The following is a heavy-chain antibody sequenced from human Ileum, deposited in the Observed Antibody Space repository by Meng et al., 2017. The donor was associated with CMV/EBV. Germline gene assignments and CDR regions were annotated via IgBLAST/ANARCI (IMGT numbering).Heavy chain of an antibody. CDR1: GDSLSTGDYY. Sequence: QLQLQGSGPGLLKPSQTLSLTCTVSGDSLSTGDYYWSWIRQPPGKGPEWIGYIYYSGSTLYNPSLKSPVTISLDKSKNQFSLRLRSVTAADTAVYFCAREGGGWYFDSWGQGTLVTVSS. D-gene: IGHD6-19*01. CDR2: IYYSGST. CDR3: AREGGGWYFDS. J-gene: IGHJ4*02. V-gene: IGHV4-30-4*01.